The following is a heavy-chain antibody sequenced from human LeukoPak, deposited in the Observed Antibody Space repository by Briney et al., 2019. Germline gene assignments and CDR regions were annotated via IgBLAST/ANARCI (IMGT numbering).Heavy chain of an antibody. CDR1: GLTFNNAW. J-gene: IGHJ5*02. D-gene: IGHD5-18*01. CDR2: IKSKIDGGST. CDR3: STSRRRGYTYGYT. Sequence: GGSPRLSCAASGLTFNNAWMNWVRQAPGKGLEWVGRIKSKIDGGSTDYATPVKGRFTISRDDSKNTLYLQMSSLKTEDTAVYYCSTSRRRGYTYGYTWGQGTLVTVSS. V-gene: IGHV3-15*07.